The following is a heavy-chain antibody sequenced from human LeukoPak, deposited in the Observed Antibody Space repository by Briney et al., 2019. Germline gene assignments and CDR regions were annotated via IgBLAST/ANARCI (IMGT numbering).Heavy chain of an antibody. CDR2: IYNSVST. D-gene: IGHD5/OR15-5a*01. J-gene: IGHJ5*01. CDR3: ARNMSTEGWFDS. Sequence: SETLSLTCVVSDYSITSGDYWAWIRQPPGKGLEWIGSIYNSVSTSYNPSLKSRVTMSLDPSKNQFSLNLRSVTAADTAVYYCARNMSTEGWFDSWGRGTLVTVSS. V-gene: IGHV4-38-2*01. CDR1: DYSITSGDY.